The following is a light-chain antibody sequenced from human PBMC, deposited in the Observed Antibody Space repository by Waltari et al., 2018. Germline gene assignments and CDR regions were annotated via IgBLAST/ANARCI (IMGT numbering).Light chain of an antibody. V-gene: IGKV1-5*03. Sequence: DIQMTQSPSTLSASVGDRVTITCRASQSIATWLAWYQQKPGIAPKLRIYKTSALESGVPSRFSGSGSGTEFTLTISSLQPDDFATYYCQQYSTYSYTFGQGTKLEMK. CDR1: QSIATW. CDR2: KTS. J-gene: IGKJ2*01. CDR3: QQYSTYSYT.